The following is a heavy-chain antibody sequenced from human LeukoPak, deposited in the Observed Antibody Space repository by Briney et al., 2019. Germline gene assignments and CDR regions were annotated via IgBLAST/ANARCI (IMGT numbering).Heavy chain of an antibody. CDR2: ISVYNGDT. CDR1: GYTFTSYG. D-gene: IGHD3-22*01. Sequence: ASVKVSCKASGYTFTSYGITWVRQAPGQGLEWMGWISVYNGDTNYEQKLQGRVTMTTETSTSTAYMELRSLRPNDTAVYYCASNTGSDSSGYAYWGQGTLVTVSS. J-gene: IGHJ4*02. CDR3: ASNTGSDSSGYAY. V-gene: IGHV1-18*01.